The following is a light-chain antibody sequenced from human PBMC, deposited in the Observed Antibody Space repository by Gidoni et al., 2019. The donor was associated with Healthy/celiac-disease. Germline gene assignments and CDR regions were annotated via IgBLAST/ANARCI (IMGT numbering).Light chain of an antibody. J-gene: IGKJ1*01. Sequence: DIQMTQSPSSLSASVGDRVTITCRASQSMSSYLNWYQQKPGTAPKLLIYAASSLQSGVPSRFSGSGAGTDFTLTISSLQPEDVATYYCQQSYRTPRTFGQGTKVEIK. CDR1: QSMSSY. CDR3: QQSYRTPRT. CDR2: AAS. V-gene: IGKV1-39*01.